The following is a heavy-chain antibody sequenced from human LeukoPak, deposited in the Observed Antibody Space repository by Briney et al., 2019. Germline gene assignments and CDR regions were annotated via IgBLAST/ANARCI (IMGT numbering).Heavy chain of an antibody. CDR1: GFTFSSYS. J-gene: IGHJ4*02. CDR2: ISSSGSTI. CDR3: RDPFDY. D-gene: IGHD2/OR15-2a*01. Sequence: GGSLRLSCAASGFTFSSYSMNWVRQAPGKGLEWVSYISSSGSTIYYADSVKGRFTISRDNSKNTLYLQMNSLRVEDTAVYYCRDPFDYWGQGTLVTVSS. V-gene: IGHV3-48*01.